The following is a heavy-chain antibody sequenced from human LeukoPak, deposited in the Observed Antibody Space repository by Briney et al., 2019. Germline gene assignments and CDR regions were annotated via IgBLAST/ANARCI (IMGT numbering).Heavy chain of an antibody. CDR2: INAGNGNT. D-gene: IGHD5-18*01. Sequence: GASVKVSCKASGYTFTSYAMHWVRQAPGQRLEWMGWINAGNGNTKYSQKFQGRVTITRDTSASTAYMELSSLRSEDTAVCYCATISRGYSYGHDAFDIWGQGTMVTVSS. CDR1: GYTFTSYA. CDR3: ATISRGYSYGHDAFDI. V-gene: IGHV1-3*01. J-gene: IGHJ3*02.